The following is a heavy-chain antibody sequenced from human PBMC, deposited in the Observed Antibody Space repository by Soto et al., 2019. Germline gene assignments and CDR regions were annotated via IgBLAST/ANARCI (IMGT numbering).Heavy chain of an antibody. J-gene: IGHJ4*02. CDR1: GFTFSSYA. CDR3: MKDRNVDN. CDR2: ISRDGAST. V-gene: IGHV3-64D*06. Sequence: GGSLRLSCSASGFTFSSYAMHWVRQAPGKGLEYVASISRDGASTYYADSVKGRFIISRDNSKNTLYLQMSSLRAEDTAVYYCMKDRNVDNWGQGILVTVSS.